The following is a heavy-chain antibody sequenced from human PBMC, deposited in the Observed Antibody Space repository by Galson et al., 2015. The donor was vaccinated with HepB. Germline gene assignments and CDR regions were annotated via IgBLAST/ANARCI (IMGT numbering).Heavy chain of an antibody. J-gene: IGHJ5*02. CDR1: GFTFSSYG. CDR3: ARGVPWHQLRKLNWFDP. Sequence: SLRLSCAASGFTFSSYGMHWVRQAPGKGLEWVAVISYDGSNKYYADSVKGRFTISRDNSKNTLYLQMNSLRAEDTAVYYCARGVPWHQLRKLNWFDPWGQGTLVTVSS. D-gene: IGHD2-2*01. CDR2: ISYDGSNK. V-gene: IGHV3-30*03.